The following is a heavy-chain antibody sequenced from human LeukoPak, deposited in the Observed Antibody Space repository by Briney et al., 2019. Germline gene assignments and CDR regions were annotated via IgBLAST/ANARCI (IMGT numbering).Heavy chain of an antibody. D-gene: IGHD3-10*01. CDR1: GFTFSDYS. CDR3: ARDPALLRGLDY. V-gene: IGHV3-30*03. J-gene: IGHJ4*02. Sequence: GGSLRLSCAASGFTFSDYSMNWVRQAPGKGLEWVAVISYDGSNKYYADSVKGRFTISRDNSKNTLYLQMNSLRAEDTAVYYCARDPALLRGLDYWGQGTLVTVSS. CDR2: ISYDGSNK.